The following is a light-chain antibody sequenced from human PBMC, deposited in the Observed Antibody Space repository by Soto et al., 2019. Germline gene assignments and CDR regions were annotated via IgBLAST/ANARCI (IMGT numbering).Light chain of an antibody. J-gene: IGKJ3*01. CDR1: RGIGST. Sequence: EVVMTQSPATLSVSPGERATLSCRASRGIGSTLAWYQQKPGQTPRLLIYDTSNRATGIPARFSGSGSGTDFTLTISSLEPEDFAVYYCQQRSNWPPLFTFGPGTKVDIK. CDR2: DTS. CDR3: QQRSNWPPLFT. V-gene: IGKV3-11*01.